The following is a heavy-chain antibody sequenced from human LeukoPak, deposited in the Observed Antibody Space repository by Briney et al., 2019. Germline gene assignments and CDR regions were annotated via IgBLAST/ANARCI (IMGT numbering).Heavy chain of an antibody. CDR2: ISSSSSYI. CDR3: ARHPSGGYGDYVAEYFQH. D-gene: IGHD4-17*01. V-gene: IGHV3-21*01. CDR1: GFTFSSYS. Sequence: GGSLRLSCAASGFTFSSYSMNWVRQAPGKGLEWVSSISSSSSYIYYADSVKGRFTISRDNAKNSLYLQMNSLRAEDTAVYYCARHPSGGYGDYVAEYFQHWGQGTLVTVSS. J-gene: IGHJ1*01.